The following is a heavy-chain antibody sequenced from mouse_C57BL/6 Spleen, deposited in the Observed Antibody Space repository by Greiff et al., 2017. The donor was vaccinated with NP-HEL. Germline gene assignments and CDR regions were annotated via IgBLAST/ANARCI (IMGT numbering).Heavy chain of an antibody. J-gene: IGHJ3*01. Sequence: QVQLHQPGAELVKPGASVKLSCKASGYTFTSYWMHWVKQRPGRGLEWIGRLDPYSVGTKYNETCKSKATLPVDKPASTAYMQLSSLTSEDSAGDYCAPSTIVTSWFAYWGQGTLVTVSA. V-gene: IGHV1-72*01. CDR3: APSTIVTSWFAY. CDR1: GYTFTSYW. D-gene: IGHD2-5*01. CDR2: LDPYSVGT.